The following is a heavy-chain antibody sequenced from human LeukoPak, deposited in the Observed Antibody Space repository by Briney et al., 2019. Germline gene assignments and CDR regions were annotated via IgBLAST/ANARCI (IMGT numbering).Heavy chain of an antibody. CDR3: ARDTSSGHLGGY. J-gene: IGHJ4*02. D-gene: IGHD3-16*01. V-gene: IGHV3-33*01. CDR1: GFTFSSYG. CDR2: IWYDGSNK. Sequence: VQPGGSLRLSCAASGFTFSSYGMHWVRQAPGKGLEWVAVIWYDGSNKYYADSVKGRFTVSRDNSKNTLYLQMNSLRAEDTAVYYCARDTSSGHLGGYWGQGALVTVSS.